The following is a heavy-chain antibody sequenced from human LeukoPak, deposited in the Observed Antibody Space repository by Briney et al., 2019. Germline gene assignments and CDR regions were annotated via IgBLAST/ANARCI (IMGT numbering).Heavy chain of an antibody. CDR1: GFSFSIYT. CDR2: ISGSSSHI. D-gene: IGHD3-9*01. Sequence: PGGSLRLSCAASGFSFSIYTMTWVRQAPGKGLEWVSSISGSSSHIYYADSVKGRFTVSRDNAKNSLYLQMNSLRAEDTAVYYCARLRYFDYWGQGTLVTVSS. CDR3: ARLRYFDY. V-gene: IGHV3-21*01. J-gene: IGHJ4*02.